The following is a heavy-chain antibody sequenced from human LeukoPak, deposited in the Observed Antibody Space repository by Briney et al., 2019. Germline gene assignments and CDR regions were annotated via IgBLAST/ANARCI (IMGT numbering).Heavy chain of an antibody. CDR3: ARRAYCGGDCYHFDY. Sequence: PSETLSLTCTVSGGSISSYYWSWIRQPPGKGLEWIGYIYYSGSTNYNPSLKSRVTISVDTSKNQFSLKLSSVTAADTAMYYCARRAYCGGDCYHFDYWGQGTLVTVSS. V-gene: IGHV4-59*01. D-gene: IGHD2-21*02. CDR1: GGSISSYY. J-gene: IGHJ4*02. CDR2: IYYSGST.